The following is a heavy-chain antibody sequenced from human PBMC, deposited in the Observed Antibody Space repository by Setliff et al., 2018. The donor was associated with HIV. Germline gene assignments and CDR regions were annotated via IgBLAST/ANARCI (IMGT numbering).Heavy chain of an antibody. CDR3: ASRTETTRSGQVRGAVVYAFDI. V-gene: IGHV1-2*02. CDR2: VNPNSGDT. D-gene: IGHD4-17*01. J-gene: IGHJ3*02. Sequence: ASVKVSCKASGYIFTVYLMHWVRQAPGQGLEWMGWVNPNSGDTKYSQHFEGRVTMTRDPSISTAYMELNRLRSDDTAVYYCASRTETTRSGQVRGAVVYAFDIWGQGTMVTVSS. CDR1: GYIFTVYL.